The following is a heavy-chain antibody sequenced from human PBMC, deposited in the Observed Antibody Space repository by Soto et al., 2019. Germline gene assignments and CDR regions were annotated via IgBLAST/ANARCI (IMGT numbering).Heavy chain of an antibody. CDR1: GFTFSTYW. CDR3: ARSLDV. J-gene: IGHJ6*02. CDR2: INSDGSGT. Sequence: GGSLRLSCAASGFTFSTYWMHWVRQAPGEGLVWVSRINSDGSGTSYADSVKGRFTISRDNAKNTPYLQMNSLRAEDTAVYYCARSLDVWGQGTTVTVSS. V-gene: IGHV3-74*01.